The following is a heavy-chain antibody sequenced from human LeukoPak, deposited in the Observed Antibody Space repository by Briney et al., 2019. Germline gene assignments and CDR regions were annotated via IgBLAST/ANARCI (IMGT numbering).Heavy chain of an antibody. Sequence: SVKVSCKASGGTFSSYAISWVRQAPGQGLEWMGGIIPILGTANYAQKFQGRVTITTDESTSTAYMELSSLRSEDTAVYYCARGGTKTFGLYYWGQGTLVTVSS. J-gene: IGHJ4*02. CDR3: ARGGTKTFGLYY. D-gene: IGHD3-10*01. CDR2: IIPILGTA. V-gene: IGHV1-69*05. CDR1: GGTFSSYA.